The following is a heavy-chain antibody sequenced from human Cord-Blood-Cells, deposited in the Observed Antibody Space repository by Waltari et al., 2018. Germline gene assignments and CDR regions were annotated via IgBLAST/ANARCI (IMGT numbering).Heavy chain of an antibody. CDR1: GGSISSSSYY. D-gene: IGHD2-15*01. J-gene: IGHJ4*02. Sequence: QLQLQESGPGLVKPSETLSLTCTVSGGSISSSSYYWGWIRQPPGKGLAWSGSIYYSGSPYCNPSLKSRVTISVDTSKNQFSLKLSSVTAADTAVYYCARRGYCSGGSCYGLYYFDYWGQGTLVTVSS. CDR2: IYYSGSP. V-gene: IGHV4-39*01. CDR3: ARRGYCSGGSCYGLYYFDY.